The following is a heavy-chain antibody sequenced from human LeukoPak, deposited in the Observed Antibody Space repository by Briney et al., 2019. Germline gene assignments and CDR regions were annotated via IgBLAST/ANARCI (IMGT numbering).Heavy chain of an antibody. V-gene: IGHV6-1*01. D-gene: IGHD1/OR15-1a*01. J-gene: IGHJ6*03. CDR3: ARDRVEPPEHYYYYYYYMDV. Sequence: SQTLSLTCAISGDSVSSNSAAWNWIRQSPSRGLEWLGRTYYRSKWYNDYAVSVKSRITINPDTSKNQFSLQLNSVTPEDTAVYYCARDRVEPPEHYYYYYYYMDVWGKGTTVTVSS. CDR1: GDSVSSNSAA. CDR2: TYYRSKWYN.